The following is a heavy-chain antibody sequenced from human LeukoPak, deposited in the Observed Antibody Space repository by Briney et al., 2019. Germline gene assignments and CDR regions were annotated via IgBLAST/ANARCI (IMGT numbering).Heavy chain of an antibody. V-gene: IGHV4-61*02. J-gene: IGHJ5*02. CDR2: IYTSGST. CDR1: GGFIISGSYY. CDR3: AKEGFWSERYP. D-gene: IGHD3-3*01. Sequence: PSETLSLTCTVSGGFIISGSYYWRWIRQPAGKGLEWIGRIYTSGSTNYSPSLKSRVTISIDTSRNQFSLKLSSVTAADTAVYYSAKEGFWSERYPWGQGTLVTVSS.